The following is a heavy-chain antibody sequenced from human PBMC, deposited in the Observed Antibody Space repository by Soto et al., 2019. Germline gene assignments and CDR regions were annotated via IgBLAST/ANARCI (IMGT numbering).Heavy chain of an antibody. V-gene: IGHV3-30*18. CDR3: AKGDSGYDSGPNYFDY. Sequence: QVQLVESGGGVVQPGRSLRLSCAASGFTFSSYGMHWVRQAPGKGLEWVGVISYDGSNKYYADFVKGRFTISRDNSKNTLYLQMNSLRAEDTAVCYCAKGDSGYDSGPNYFDYWGQGTLVTVSS. CDR2: ISYDGSNK. D-gene: IGHD5-12*01. CDR1: GFTFSSYG. J-gene: IGHJ4*02.